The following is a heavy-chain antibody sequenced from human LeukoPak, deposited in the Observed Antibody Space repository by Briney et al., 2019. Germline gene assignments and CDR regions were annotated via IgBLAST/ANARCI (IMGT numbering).Heavy chain of an antibody. D-gene: IGHD2-21*02. Sequence: PWGSLRLSCVASGFTLATYRMHWVSQHPGKGLVWVSRINSDGRNAVYADSVKGRFTFSSDIATNTLFLQLNSVRVEDTAVYYCGREAHCGTDCSYYADYWGQGTLVTVSS. CDR1: GFTLATYR. CDR2: INSDGRNA. CDR3: GREAHCGTDCSYYADY. J-gene: IGHJ4*02. V-gene: IGHV3-74*01.